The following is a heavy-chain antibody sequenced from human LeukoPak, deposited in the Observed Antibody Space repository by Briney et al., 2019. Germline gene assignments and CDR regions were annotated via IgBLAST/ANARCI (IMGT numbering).Heavy chain of an antibody. Sequence: SVKVSCKASGGTFSSYAISWVRQAPGQGLEWMGRIIPIFGIANYAQKFQGRVTITADKSTSTAYMELSSLRSEDTAVYYCARKYYMGWFDPWGQGTLVTVSS. CDR2: IIPIFGIA. CDR3: ARKYYMGWFDP. V-gene: IGHV1-69*04. D-gene: IGHD2/OR15-2a*01. J-gene: IGHJ5*02. CDR1: GGTFSSYA.